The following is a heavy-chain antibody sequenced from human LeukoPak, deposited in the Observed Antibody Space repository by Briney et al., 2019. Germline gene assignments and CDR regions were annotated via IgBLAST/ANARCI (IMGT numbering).Heavy chain of an antibody. CDR3: ATGPPFDV. V-gene: IGHV3-21*01. Sequence: GALRLSCAASGFTFSSYSMNWVRQAPGKGLEWVSSISSSSSYVYYADSVRGRFTISRDNAKNSLYLQMNSLRAEDTAVYYCATGPPFDVWGQGTMVTVSS. CDR1: GFTFSSYS. J-gene: IGHJ3*01. CDR2: ISSSSSYV.